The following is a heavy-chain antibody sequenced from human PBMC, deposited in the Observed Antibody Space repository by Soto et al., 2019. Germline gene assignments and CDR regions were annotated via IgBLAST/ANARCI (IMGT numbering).Heavy chain of an antibody. D-gene: IGHD3-16*01. V-gene: IGHV3-13*01. CDR3: ARAKSEHADYAFDI. Sequence: EIHLVESGGGLVQPGGSLRLSCTVSGFTFGAYDMHWVRQVAGKGVEWISAIYSDGDSNYSVSARGRFTISRDNAKQCLYLQMTILPDGDTAVYYCARAKSEHADYAFDIWGQGTLVTVS. CDR2: IYSDGDS. CDR1: GFTFGAYD. J-gene: IGHJ4*02.